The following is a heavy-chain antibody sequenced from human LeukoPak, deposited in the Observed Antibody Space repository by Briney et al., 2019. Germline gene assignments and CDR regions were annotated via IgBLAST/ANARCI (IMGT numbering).Heavy chain of an antibody. Sequence: ASVKVSCKASGYTFTSYAMNWVRQAPGQGLEWMGWINTNTGNPTYAQGFTGRFVFSLDTSVSTAYLQISSLKAEDTAVYYCAGRKYCSGGSCYSFNWFDPRGQGTLVTVSS. D-gene: IGHD2-15*01. CDR2: INTNTGNP. CDR1: GYTFTSYA. V-gene: IGHV7-4-1*02. CDR3: AGRKYCSGGSCYSFNWFDP. J-gene: IGHJ5*02.